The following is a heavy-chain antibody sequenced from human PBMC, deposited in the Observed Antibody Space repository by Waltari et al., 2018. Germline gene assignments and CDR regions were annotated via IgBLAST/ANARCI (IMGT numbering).Heavy chain of an antibody. J-gene: IGHJ1*01. CDR3: AGHYPEYFEF. V-gene: IGHV4-59*12. CDR2: ISGGSGSA. CDR1: GGSISSAY. D-gene: IGHD4-17*01. Sequence: QVQLQESGPGLVKPSETLSLTCAVSGGSISSAYWTWIRQPPGKGLEWIGYISGGSGSATNSPSLNSRVTISTDTSKNQFSLKLSSVTAADTAVYYCAGHYPEYFEFWGQGALVTVSS.